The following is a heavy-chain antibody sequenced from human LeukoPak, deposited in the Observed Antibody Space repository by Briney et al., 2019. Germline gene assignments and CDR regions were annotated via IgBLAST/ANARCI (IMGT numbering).Heavy chain of an antibody. D-gene: IGHD2-15*01. CDR1: GFTFSSYS. J-gene: IGHJ6*02. Sequence: GGSLRLSCAASGFTFSSYSMNWVRQAPGKGLEWVSSISSSSSYIYYADSVKGRFTISRDNAKNSLYLQMNSLRAEDTAVYYCASVGYCSGGSCYAAEYYCYGMDVWGQGTTVTVSS. V-gene: IGHV3-21*01. CDR2: ISSSSSYI. CDR3: ASVGYCSGGSCYAAEYYCYGMDV.